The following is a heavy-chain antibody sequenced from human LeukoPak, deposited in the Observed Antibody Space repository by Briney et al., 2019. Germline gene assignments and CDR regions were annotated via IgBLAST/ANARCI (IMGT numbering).Heavy chain of an antibody. V-gene: IGHV3-33*08. CDR1: GFTFSSYW. J-gene: IGHJ4*02. D-gene: IGHD1-26*01. Sequence: QPGGSLRLSCAASGFTFSSYWMHWVRQAPGKGLEWVAVIWYDGSNKYYADSVKGRFTISRDNSKNTLYLQMNSLRAEDTAVYYCARDMSGSYEAFDYWGQGTLVTVSS. CDR3: ARDMSGSYEAFDY. CDR2: IWYDGSNK.